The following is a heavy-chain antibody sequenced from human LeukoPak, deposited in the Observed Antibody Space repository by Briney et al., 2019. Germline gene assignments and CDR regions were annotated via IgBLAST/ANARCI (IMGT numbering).Heavy chain of an antibody. CDR2: ISGIGGST. CDR1: GVTFSSYA. J-gene: IGHJ4*02. Sequence: GGSLRLSCAASGVTFSSYAITWGRQAPGKGLEWVSTISGIGGSTYYADSVKGRFTISRDNSKNTMYLQVNSLRAEDTAVYYCTKDLTRGYCSGGSCYFDYWGQGTLVTVSS. D-gene: IGHD2-15*01. CDR3: TKDLTRGYCSGGSCYFDY. V-gene: IGHV3-23*01.